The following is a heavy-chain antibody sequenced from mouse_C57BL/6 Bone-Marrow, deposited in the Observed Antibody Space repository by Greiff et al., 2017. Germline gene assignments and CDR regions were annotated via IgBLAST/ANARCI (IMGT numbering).Heavy chain of an antibody. Sequence: VHLVESGAELARPGASVKLSCKASGYTFTSYGISWVKQRTGQGLEWIGEIYPRSGNTYYNEKFKGKATLTADKSSSTAYMELRSLTSEDSAVYFCARRPYYYGSSYDYWGQGTTLTVSS. CDR1: GYTFTSYG. CDR3: ARRPYYYGSSYDY. V-gene: IGHV1-81*01. CDR2: IYPRSGNT. J-gene: IGHJ2*01. D-gene: IGHD1-1*01.